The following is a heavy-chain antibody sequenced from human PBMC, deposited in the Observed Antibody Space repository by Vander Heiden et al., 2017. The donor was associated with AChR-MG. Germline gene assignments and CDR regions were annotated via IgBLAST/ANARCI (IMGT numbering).Heavy chain of an antibody. CDR1: GGTFSSYA. D-gene: IGHD3-10*01. V-gene: IGHV1-69*01. Sequence: QVQLVQSGAEVKKPGSSVKVSCKASGGTFSSYAISWVRQAPGQGLEWMGGIIPIFGTANYAQKFQGRVTITADESTSTAYMELSSLRSEDTAVYYCARFGEGFTMVRGARGMDVWGQGTTVTVSS. J-gene: IGHJ6*02. CDR2: IIPIFGTA. CDR3: ARFGEGFTMVRGARGMDV.